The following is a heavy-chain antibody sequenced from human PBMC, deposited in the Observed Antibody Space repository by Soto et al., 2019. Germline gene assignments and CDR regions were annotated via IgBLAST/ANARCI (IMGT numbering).Heavy chain of an antibody. CDR1: GYTFTSYG. D-gene: IGHD3-10*01. CDR3: ARAPTRPYYYGSGTAPGNWFDH. CDR2: ISAYNGNT. Sequence: QVQLVQSGAEVKKPGASVKVSCKASGYTFTSYGISWARQAPGQGLEWMGGISAYNGNTNYAQKLQGRVTMTTDTSTSTAYMELRSLRSDDTSVYYCARAPTRPYYYGSGTAPGNWFDHWGQGTLVTVSS. V-gene: IGHV1-18*01. J-gene: IGHJ5*02.